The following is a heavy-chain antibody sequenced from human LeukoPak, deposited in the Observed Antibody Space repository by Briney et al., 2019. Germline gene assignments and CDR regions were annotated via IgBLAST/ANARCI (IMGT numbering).Heavy chain of an antibody. CDR2: INHSGST. Sequence: SETLSLTCAVYGGSFSGYYWSWIRQPPGKGLEWIGEINHSGSTNYNPSLKSRVTISVDTSKNQFSLKLSSVTAADTAVYYCAGGGSHFVYSSSPYFDYWGQGTLVTVSS. CDR3: AGGGSHFVYSSSPYFDY. J-gene: IGHJ4*02. V-gene: IGHV4-34*01. D-gene: IGHD6-6*01. CDR1: GGSFSGYY.